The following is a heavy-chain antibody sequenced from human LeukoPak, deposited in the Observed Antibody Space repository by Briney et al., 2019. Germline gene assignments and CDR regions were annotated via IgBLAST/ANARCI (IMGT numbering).Heavy chain of an antibody. CDR3: ARDGFGELDY. Sequence: PGGSLRLSCAASGFTSSSYWMSWVRQAPGKGLEWVANIKQDGSEKYYVDSVKGRFTISRDNAKNSLYLQMNSLRAEDTAVYYCARDGFGELDYWGQGTLVTVSS. D-gene: IGHD3-10*01. J-gene: IGHJ4*02. CDR2: IKQDGSEK. V-gene: IGHV3-7*03. CDR1: GFTSSSYW.